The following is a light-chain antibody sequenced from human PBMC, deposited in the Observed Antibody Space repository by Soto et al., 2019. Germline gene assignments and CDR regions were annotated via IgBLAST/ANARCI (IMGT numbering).Light chain of an antibody. CDR1: SSNIGSNT. V-gene: IGLV1-44*01. J-gene: IGLJ2*01. Sequence: QLVLTQPPSASGTPGQRVTISCSGSSSNIGSNTVNWYQQLPGTAPKLLIYSNNQRPSGVPDRFSGSKSGTSASLAISGLQSEDEADYYCAAWDDCLNGVVFGGGTKLTVL. CDR3: AAWDDCLNGVV. CDR2: SNN.